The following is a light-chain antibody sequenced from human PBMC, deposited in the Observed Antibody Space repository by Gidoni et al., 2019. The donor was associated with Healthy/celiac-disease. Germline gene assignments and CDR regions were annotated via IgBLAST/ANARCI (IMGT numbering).Light chain of an antibody. J-gene: IGKJ4*01. CDR1: QDISNY. V-gene: IGKV1-33*01. CDR2: DAS. Sequence: IQMTQSPSSLSASVGDRVTITCHASQDISNYLNWYQQKPGKAPKLLIYDASNLETGVPSRFSGSGSGTDFTFTISSLQPEDIATYYCQQYDNLPSFGGGTKVEIK. CDR3: QQYDNLPS.